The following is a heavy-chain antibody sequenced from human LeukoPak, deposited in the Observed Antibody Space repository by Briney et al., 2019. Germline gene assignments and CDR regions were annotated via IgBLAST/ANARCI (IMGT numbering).Heavy chain of an antibody. CDR1: GGSISTSSYY. D-gene: IGHD6-19*01. Sequence: KPSETLSLTCTVSGGSISTSSYYWGWIRQPPGKGLECIGNIYYSGSTYYNPSLKSRVTISVDKSKNQFSLKLSSVTAADTAVYYCAAVAGTYYYYMDVWGKGTTVTVSS. V-gene: IGHV4-39*07. J-gene: IGHJ6*03. CDR3: AAVAGTYYYYMDV. CDR2: IYYSGST.